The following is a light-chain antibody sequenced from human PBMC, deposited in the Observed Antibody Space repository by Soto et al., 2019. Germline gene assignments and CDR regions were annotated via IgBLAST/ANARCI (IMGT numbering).Light chain of an antibody. CDR3: QQYNNWPLT. CDR1: LSVSGN. Sequence: EIVMTQSPATLSMSPGERATLSCRASLSVSGNLAWYQYKPGQAPRLLIYGASTRATGLPVRFSGGGSGTEFTLTIDSLQSEDFALYFCQQYNNWPLTFGGGTKVDIK. V-gene: IGKV3-15*01. CDR2: GAS. J-gene: IGKJ4*01.